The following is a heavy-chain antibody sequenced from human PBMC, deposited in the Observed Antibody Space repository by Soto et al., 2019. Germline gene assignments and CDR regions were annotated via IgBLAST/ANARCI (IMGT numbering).Heavy chain of an antibody. CDR1: GFIFSNFG. CDR2: VWYDGSNG. Sequence: GGSLRLSCVASGFIFSNFGMHWVRQAPGKGLEWVAGVWYDGSNGVSADSVKGRFTISRDNSKNTLYLQMTSLRAEDTAVYYCARDPRTARASAMDVWGQGTTVTVSS. D-gene: IGHD6-6*01. V-gene: IGHV3-33*01. J-gene: IGHJ6*02. CDR3: ARDPRTARASAMDV.